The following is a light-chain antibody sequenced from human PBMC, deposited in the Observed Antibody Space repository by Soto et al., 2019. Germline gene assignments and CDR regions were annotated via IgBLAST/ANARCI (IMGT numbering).Light chain of an antibody. V-gene: IGKV1-5*01. Sequence: DIQMTQSPSTLSASVGDRVIITFRASQSISTWLAWYQQKPGKVPNLLIYDASNLESGVPLRFSGSGSGTEFTLTISRLEPEDFAVYYCQQYGSSGTFGQGTKVDIK. J-gene: IGKJ1*01. CDR3: QQYGSSGT. CDR1: QSISTW. CDR2: DAS.